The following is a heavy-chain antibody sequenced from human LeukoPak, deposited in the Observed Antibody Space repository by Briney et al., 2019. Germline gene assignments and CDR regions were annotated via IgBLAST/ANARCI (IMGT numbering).Heavy chain of an antibody. D-gene: IGHD6-13*01. V-gene: IGHV3-23*01. CDR1: GFTFSSYA. Sequence: GGSLRLSCAASGFTFSSYAMTWVRQAPGKGLECVSGISNSGGFTYYADSVKGRLTISRDNSKNTLYLQMNSLRAEDTALYYCAILYSTNYWGQGALVTVSS. CDR3: AILYSTNY. CDR2: ISNSGGFT. J-gene: IGHJ4*02.